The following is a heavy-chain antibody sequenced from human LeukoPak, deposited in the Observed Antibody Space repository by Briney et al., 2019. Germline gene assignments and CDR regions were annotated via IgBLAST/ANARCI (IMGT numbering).Heavy chain of an antibody. D-gene: IGHD2-2*01. V-gene: IGHV5-51*01. CDR3: ARRGTKLGYCSSTSCSQYYFDY. CDR1: YW. J-gene: IGHJ4*02. Sequence: YWSWIRQPPGKGLEWMGIIYPGDSDTRYSPSFQGQVTISADKSISTAYLQWSSLKASDTAMYYCARRGTKLGYCSSTSCSQYYFDYWGQGTLVTVPS. CDR2: IYPGDSDT.